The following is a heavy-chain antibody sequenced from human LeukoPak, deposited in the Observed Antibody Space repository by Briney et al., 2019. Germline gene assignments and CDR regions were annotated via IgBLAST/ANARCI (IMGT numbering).Heavy chain of an antibody. Sequence: GASVKVSCKASGYTFTGYYMHWVRQAPGQGLEWMGRINPNSGGTNYAQKFQGRVTMTRDTSISTAYMELSRLRSDDTAVYYCARDYGRWPRLSTPYAWGQGTLVTVSS. V-gene: IGHV1-2*06. CDR2: INPNSGGT. D-gene: IGHD5-24*01. CDR1: GYTFTGYY. J-gene: IGHJ4*02. CDR3: ARDYGRWPRLSTPYA.